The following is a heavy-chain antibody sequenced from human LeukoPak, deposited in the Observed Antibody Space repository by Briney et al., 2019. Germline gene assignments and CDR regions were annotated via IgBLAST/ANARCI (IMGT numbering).Heavy chain of an antibody. J-gene: IGHJ2*01. CDR3: ARGETTIKPRVERRYFDL. CDR1: GGSFSGYY. Sequence: SETLSLTCAVYGGSFSGYYWSWIRQPPGKGLEWIGEINHSGSTNYNPSLKSRVTISVDTSKNQSSLKLSSVTAADTAVYYCARGETTIKPRVERRYFDLWGRGTLVTVSS. CDR2: INHSGST. D-gene: IGHD1-26*01. V-gene: IGHV4-34*01.